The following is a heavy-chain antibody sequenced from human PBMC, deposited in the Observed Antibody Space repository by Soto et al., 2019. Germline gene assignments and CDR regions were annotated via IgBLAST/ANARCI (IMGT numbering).Heavy chain of an antibody. CDR3: ARVRMFTGQSSTIAGVVNYFDY. CDR2: FVPMFGAP. D-gene: IGHD1-1*01. V-gene: IGHV1-69*01. CDR1: GGTSNRHA. Sequence: QVQLVQSGAEVRKPGSSVKVSCTVSGGTSNRHAFSWVRQAPGHGLEWMGVFVPMFGAPTYAEKFQDRVIITADEDMTTVHMELTSLRSEDTAVYFCARVRMFTGQSSTIAGVVNYFDYWGQGTLVTVSS. J-gene: IGHJ4*02.